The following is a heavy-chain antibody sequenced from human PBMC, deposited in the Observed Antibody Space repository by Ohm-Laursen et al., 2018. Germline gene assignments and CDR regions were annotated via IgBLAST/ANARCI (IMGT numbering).Heavy chain of an antibody. Sequence: SLRLSCAASGFTFDDYAMHWVRQAPGKGLEWVSGISWNSGSIGYADSVKGRFTIPRDNAKNSLYLQMNSLRAEGTALYYCAKVLWRYYDSSGPDAFDIWGQGTMVTVSS. CDR3: AKVLWRYYDSSGPDAFDI. CDR2: ISWNSGSI. J-gene: IGHJ3*02. V-gene: IGHV3-9*01. CDR1: GFTFDDYA. D-gene: IGHD3-22*01.